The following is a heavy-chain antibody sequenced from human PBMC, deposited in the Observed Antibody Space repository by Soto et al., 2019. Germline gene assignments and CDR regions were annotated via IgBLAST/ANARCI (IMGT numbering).Heavy chain of an antibody. V-gene: IGHV3-21*03. D-gene: IGHD6-19*01. Sequence: EVPLVESGGGLVKPGGSLRLSCAASGFSIKTYSMNWVRQAPGKGLEWVSAISSSGSHIYYADAVKGRFTISRDNANNAVFLQMNSLRAEDTAVYFCTRDEAASSSSWHDYWGQGTLVTVSS. J-gene: IGHJ4*02. CDR1: GFSIKTYS. CDR2: ISSSGSHI. CDR3: TRDEAASSSSWHDY.